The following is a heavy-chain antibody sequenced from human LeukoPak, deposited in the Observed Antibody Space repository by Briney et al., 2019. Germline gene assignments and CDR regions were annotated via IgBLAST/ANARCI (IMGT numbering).Heavy chain of an antibody. D-gene: IGHD6-13*01. J-gene: IGHJ5*02. CDR3: ARSLAAAVHNWFDP. Sequence: PSETLSLTCTVSGGSISSYYWSWIREPPGKGLEWIGYIYYSGSTNYNPSLKSRVTISVDTSKNQFSLKLSSVTAADTAVYYCARSLAAAVHNWFDPWGQGTLVTVSS. CDR1: GGSISSYY. V-gene: IGHV4-59*01. CDR2: IYYSGST.